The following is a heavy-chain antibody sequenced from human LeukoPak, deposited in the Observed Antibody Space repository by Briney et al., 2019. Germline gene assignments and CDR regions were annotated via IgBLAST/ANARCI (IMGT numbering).Heavy chain of an antibody. CDR1: GYTFTVYY. V-gene: IGHV1-2*02. CDR2: INPNSGGT. CDR3: ARDREGYYYDSSGYYGY. J-gene: IGHJ4*02. Sequence: ASVKVSCKASGYTFTVYYMHWVRQAPGQGLEWMGWINPNSGGTNYTQKFQGRGTMTRDTSISTAYMELSRLRSDDTAVYYCARDREGYYYDSSGYYGYWGQGTLVTVSS. D-gene: IGHD3-22*01.